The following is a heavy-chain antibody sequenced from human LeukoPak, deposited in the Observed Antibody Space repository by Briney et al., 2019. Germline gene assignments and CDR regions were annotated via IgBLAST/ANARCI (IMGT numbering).Heavy chain of an antibody. D-gene: IGHD1-14*01. CDR2: VNSNGDDT. CDR3: AAGYWLNP. Sequence: PGGSLRLSCAASGYTFSSYSMNWVRQAPGKGLEWVSGVNSNGDDTAYADSVKGRFTISRDNAKKSLFLQMNRLRPEDTALYYCAAGYWLNPWGQGTLVTVSS. J-gene: IGHJ5*02. V-gene: IGHV3-20*04. CDR1: GYTFSSYS.